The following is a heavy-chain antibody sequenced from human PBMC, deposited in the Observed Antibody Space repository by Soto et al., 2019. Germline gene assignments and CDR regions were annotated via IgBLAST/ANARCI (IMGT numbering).Heavy chain of an antibody. Sequence: SLRLSCAASGFTFSSYGMHWVRQAPGKGLEWVAVISYDGSNKYYADSVKGRFTISRDNSKNTLYLQMNSLRAEDTAVYYCLVEITISGVVMENWFDPWGRGTLVTVSS. CDR2: ISYDGSNK. J-gene: IGHJ5*02. CDR3: LVEITISGVVMENWFDP. D-gene: IGHD3-3*01. CDR1: GFTFSSYG. V-gene: IGHV3-30*03.